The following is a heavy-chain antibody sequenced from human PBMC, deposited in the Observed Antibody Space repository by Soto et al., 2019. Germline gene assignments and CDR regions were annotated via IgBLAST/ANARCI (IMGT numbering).Heavy chain of an antibody. Sequence: QVQLQQWGAGLLKPSETLSLTCAVYGGPFSGYYWIWIRQPPGKGLEWIGEINDSGSTNYNPSLPIRVTITVAPSKTQFSLMLSSVTAADTAVYYCARSRFRGGYNLWGQGTLVTVSS. CDR2: INDSGST. J-gene: IGHJ4*02. V-gene: IGHV4-34*01. CDR3: ARSRFRGGYNL. CDR1: GGPFSGYY. D-gene: IGHD5-12*01.